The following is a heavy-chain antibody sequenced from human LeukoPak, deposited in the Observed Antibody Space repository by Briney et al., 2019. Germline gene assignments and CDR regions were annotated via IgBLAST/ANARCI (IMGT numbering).Heavy chain of an antibody. CDR1: GFTFNTYA. CDR3: AGGDPYRGYDYPGV. CDR2: ISYDGSKK. V-gene: IGHV3-30*04. D-gene: IGHD5-12*01. J-gene: IGHJ4*02. Sequence: GRSLRLSCAASGFTFNTYAMHWVRQAPGKGLEWVTIISYDGSKKYYIDSVRGRFTISRDNSKNTLYLQVNSLRLEDTALYYCAGGDPYRGYDYPGVWGQGILVSVSS.